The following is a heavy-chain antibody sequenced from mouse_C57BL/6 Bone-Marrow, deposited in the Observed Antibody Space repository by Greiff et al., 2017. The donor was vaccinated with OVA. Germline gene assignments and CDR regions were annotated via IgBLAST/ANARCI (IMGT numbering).Heavy chain of an antibody. V-gene: IGHV5-2*01. CDR1: EYEFPSHD. Sequence: EVKLMESGGGLVQPGESLKLSCESNEYEFPSHDMSWVRKTPEKRLELVAAINSDGGSTYYPDTIEGRFIISRDNTNKTLYLQLSSLRSEDTALYYSAGHVGYSGAYWGQGTLVTVSA. D-gene: IGHD2-3*01. CDR2: INSDGGST. CDR3: AGHVGYSGAY. J-gene: IGHJ3*01.